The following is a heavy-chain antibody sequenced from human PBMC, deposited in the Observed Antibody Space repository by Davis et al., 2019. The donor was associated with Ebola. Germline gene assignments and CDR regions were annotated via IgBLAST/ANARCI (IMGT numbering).Heavy chain of an antibody. CDR1: GYSFTNYW. J-gene: IGHJ4*02. CDR2: IDPVDSYT. CDR3: ARPGVAGTLDFDY. V-gene: IGHV5-10-1*01. D-gene: IGHD6-19*01. Sequence: GESLKISCKASGYSFTNYWITWVRQMPGKGLEWMGRIDPVDSYTNYNPSFQGHVTFSVDKSINTAYLERSSLKASDTAMYYCARPGVAGTLDFDYWGQGTLVTVSS.